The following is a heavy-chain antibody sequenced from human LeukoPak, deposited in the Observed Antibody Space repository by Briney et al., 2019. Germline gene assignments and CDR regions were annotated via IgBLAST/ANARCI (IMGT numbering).Heavy chain of an antibody. J-gene: IGHJ4*02. CDR3: GRGFSIVPAGIPDY. CDR1: GFTVSSDY. D-gene: IGHD2-2*02. CDR2: IYIGGST. V-gene: IGHV3-66*01. Sequence: GGSLRLSCAASGFTVSSDYMSWVRQAPGKGLEWVSVIYIGGSTYYADSVKGRFTISRDTSKNTLYLQMSSLRAEDTAVYYCGRGFSIVPAGIPDYWGLGTLVTVSS.